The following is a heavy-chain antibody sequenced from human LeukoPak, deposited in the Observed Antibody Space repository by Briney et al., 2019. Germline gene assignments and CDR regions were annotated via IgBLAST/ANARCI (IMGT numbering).Heavy chain of an antibody. CDR3: ARVTNQGSPFDY. CDR2: INTDGSST. Sequence: PGGSLRPSCAASGFTFSSYWMHWVRQAPGTGLVWVSRINTDGSSTNYADSVKDRFTISRDNAKNTLYLQMNSLRAEDTAVYYCARVTNQGSPFDYWGQGTLVTVSS. CDR1: GFTFSSYW. V-gene: IGHV3-74*01. J-gene: IGHJ4*02. D-gene: IGHD3-10*01.